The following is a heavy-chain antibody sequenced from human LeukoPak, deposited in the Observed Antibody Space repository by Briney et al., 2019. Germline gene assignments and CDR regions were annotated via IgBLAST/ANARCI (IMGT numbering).Heavy chain of an antibody. V-gene: IGHV3-74*01. CDR1: GFTFSSYW. J-gene: IGHJ4*02. CDR2: INSDGSST. D-gene: IGHD3-22*01. CDR3: AKGFSYYYDSGYDPDSY. Sequence: QPGGSLRPSCAASGFTFSSYWMHWVRHAPGKGLVWVSRINSDGSSTSYADSVKGRFTISRDNAKNTLYLQMNSLRAEDTAVYYCAKGFSYYYDSGYDPDSYWGQGTLVTVSS.